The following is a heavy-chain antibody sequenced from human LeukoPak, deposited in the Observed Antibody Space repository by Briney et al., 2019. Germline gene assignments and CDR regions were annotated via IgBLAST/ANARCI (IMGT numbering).Heavy chain of an antibody. CDR2: IYHSGII. J-gene: IGHJ3*02. Sequence: PSETLSLTCSVSGGSLSNYYWNWIRPPPGKGLEWVGHIYHSGIINYNPSLKSRVTTSLDTSQNQFSLKLSSVTAADTAVYYCARVEVNYNGTGGDVFDMWGQGTLVTVSS. CDR1: GGSLSNYY. CDR3: ARVEVNYNGTGGDVFDM. D-gene: IGHD3-10*01. V-gene: IGHV4-59*01.